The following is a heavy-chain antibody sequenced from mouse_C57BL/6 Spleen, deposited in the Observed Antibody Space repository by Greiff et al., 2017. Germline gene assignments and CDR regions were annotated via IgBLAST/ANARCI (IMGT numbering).Heavy chain of an antibody. Sequence: QVQLQQSGAELVKPGASVKISCKASGYAFSSYWMNWVKQRPGKGLAWIGQIYPGDGNTNYNGKFKGKATLTAAKASSTAYMQRGSLTSEDSAVYFCAREGGYDGSVYAMDYWGQGTSVTVSS. CDR3: AREGGYDGSVYAMDY. D-gene: IGHD2-3*01. V-gene: IGHV1-80*01. J-gene: IGHJ4*01. CDR2: IYPGDGNT. CDR1: GYAFSSYW.